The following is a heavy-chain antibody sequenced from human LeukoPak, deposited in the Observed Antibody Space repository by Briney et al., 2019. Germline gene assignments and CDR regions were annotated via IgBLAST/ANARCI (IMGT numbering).Heavy chain of an antibody. V-gene: IGHV3-23*01. CDR3: ARRYCTSTSCYNFDY. J-gene: IGHJ4*01. CDR2: ISGSGGSA. CDR1: GFTLTNYA. D-gene: IGHD2-2*01. Sequence: GGSLRLSCAASGFTLTNYAINWVSQAPGKGLEWVSSISGSGGSAIYADSVKGRFTISRDNSKNTVRLQMNSLRADDTAVYFCARRYCTSTSCYNFDYWGHGTLVTVSS.